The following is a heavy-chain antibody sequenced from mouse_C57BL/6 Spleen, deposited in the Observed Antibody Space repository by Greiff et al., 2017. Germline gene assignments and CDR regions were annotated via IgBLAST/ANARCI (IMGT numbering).Heavy chain of an antibody. D-gene: IGHD2-4*01. CDR3: ASPYYYDGNDYARDY. CDR1: GYSFTDYN. J-gene: IGHJ4*01. CDR2: LNPNYGTT. Sequence: LVESGPVLVKPGASVKISCKASGYSFTDYNMNWVKQSNGKSLEWIGVLNPNYGTTSSNQTFKGQATLTVDQSSSTAYMQLISLTSEDSAVYYCASPYYYDGNDYARDYWGQGTSVTVSS. V-gene: IGHV1-39*01.